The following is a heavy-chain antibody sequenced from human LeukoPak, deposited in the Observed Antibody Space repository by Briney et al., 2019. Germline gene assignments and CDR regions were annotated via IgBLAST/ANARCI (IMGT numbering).Heavy chain of an antibody. Sequence: SETLSLTCTVSGGSISSYYWSWIRQPPGKGLEWIGYIYYSGSTNYNPSLKSRVTISVDTSKNQFSLKLSSVTAADTAVYYCARRAGTGYFQHWGQGTLVTVSS. J-gene: IGHJ1*01. D-gene: IGHD1/OR15-1a*01. CDR1: GGSISSYY. CDR3: ARRAGTGYFQH. CDR2: IYYSGST. V-gene: IGHV4-59*08.